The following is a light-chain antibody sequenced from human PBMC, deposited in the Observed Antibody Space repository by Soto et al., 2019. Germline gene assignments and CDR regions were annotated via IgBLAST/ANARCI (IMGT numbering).Light chain of an antibody. V-gene: IGKV3-11*01. J-gene: IGKJ5*01. CDR3: QQGGNWPLT. CDR2: DAS. CDR1: PGVSSH. Sequence: EVVLTHSPGTLSFSPGERATLSCRASPGVSSHLAWYQQKRGQAPRLLIYDASSRASGIPARFSGSGSGTDFTLTISSLEPEDFAVYYCQQGGNWPLTFGQGTRLEIK.